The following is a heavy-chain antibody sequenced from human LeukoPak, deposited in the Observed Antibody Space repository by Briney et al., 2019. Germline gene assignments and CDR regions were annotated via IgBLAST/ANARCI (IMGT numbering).Heavy chain of an antibody. CDR3: AGRSRWELDY. CDR1: GFTFSSYS. CDR2: ISSSGSTI. J-gene: IGHJ4*02. D-gene: IGHD1-26*01. V-gene: IGHV3-48*04. Sequence: GGSLRLSCVGSGFTFSSYSMNWVRQAPGKGLEWVSYISSSGSTIYYADSVKGRFTISRDSAKNSLYLQMNSLRAEDTAVYYCAGRSRWELDYWGQGTLVTVSS.